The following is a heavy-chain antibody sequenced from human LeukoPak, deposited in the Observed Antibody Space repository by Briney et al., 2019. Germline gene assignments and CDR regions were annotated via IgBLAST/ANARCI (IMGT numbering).Heavy chain of an antibody. CDR3: ARAVYCGGDCRYFDY. V-gene: IGHV3-66*01. Sequence: GGSLRLSCAASGFTFSDYYMSWVRQAPGKGLEWVSVIYSGGSTYYADSVKGRFTISRDNSKNTLYLQMNSLRAEDTAVYYCARAVYCGGDCRYFDYWGQGTLVTVSS. J-gene: IGHJ4*02. D-gene: IGHD2-21*02. CDR1: GFTFSDYY. CDR2: IYSGGST.